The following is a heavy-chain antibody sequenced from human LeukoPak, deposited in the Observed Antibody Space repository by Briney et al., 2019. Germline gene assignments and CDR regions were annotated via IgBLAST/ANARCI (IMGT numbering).Heavy chain of an antibody. CDR2: ISYDGSNK. CDR3: AREPPEGSWFDY. J-gene: IGHJ4*02. V-gene: IGHV3-30-3*01. CDR1: GFTFSSYA. D-gene: IGHD6-13*01. Sequence: GGSLRLSCEASGFTFSSYAMHWVRQAPGKGLEWVAVISYDGSNKYYADSVKGRFTISRGNSKNTLYLQMNSLRAEDTAVYYCAREPPEGSWFDYWGQGTLVTVSS.